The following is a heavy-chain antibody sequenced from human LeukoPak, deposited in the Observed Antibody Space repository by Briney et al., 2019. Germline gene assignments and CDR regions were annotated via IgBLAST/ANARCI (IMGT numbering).Heavy chain of an antibody. V-gene: IGHV4-59*01. CDR3: ARDMGYSSSWYLGY. Sequence: PSXTLSLTCPVSGGSISSYYWSWIRQPPGKGLEWIGYIYYSGSTNYNPSLKRRVTISVATSKNQFSLKLSSVTAADTAVYYCARDMGYSSSWYLGYWGQGTLVTVSS. CDR2: IYYSGST. CDR1: GGSISSYY. D-gene: IGHD6-13*01. J-gene: IGHJ4*02.